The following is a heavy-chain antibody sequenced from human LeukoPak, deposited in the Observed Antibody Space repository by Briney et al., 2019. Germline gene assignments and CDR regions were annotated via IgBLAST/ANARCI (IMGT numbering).Heavy chain of an antibody. CDR2: ISGSGGST. J-gene: IGHJ4*02. CDR3: ARSLDCSGGSCYFDY. CDR1: GFTFSSYG. Sequence: GGTLRLSCAASGFTFSSYGMSWVRQAPGKGLEWVSAISGSGGSTYYADSVKGRFTISRDNAKNSLYLQMNSLRAEDTAVYYCARSLDCSGGSCYFDYWGQGTLVTVSS. V-gene: IGHV3-23*01. D-gene: IGHD2-15*01.